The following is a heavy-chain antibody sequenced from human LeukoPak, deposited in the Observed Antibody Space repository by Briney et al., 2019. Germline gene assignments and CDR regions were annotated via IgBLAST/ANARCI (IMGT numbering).Heavy chain of an antibody. CDR3: ARRGILQSQIRAFDI. D-gene: IGHD1-14*01. CDR2: IYYSGST. CDR1: GGSISSGDYY. Sequence: SQTLSLTCTVSGGSISSGDYYWSWIRQPPGKGLEWIGYIYYSGSTYYDPSLKSRVTISVDTSKNQFSLKLSSVTAADTAVYYCARRGILQSQIRAFDIWGQGTMVTVSS. J-gene: IGHJ3*02. V-gene: IGHV4-30-4*01.